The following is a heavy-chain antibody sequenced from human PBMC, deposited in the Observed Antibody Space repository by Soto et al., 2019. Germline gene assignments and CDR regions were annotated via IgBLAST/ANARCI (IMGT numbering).Heavy chain of an antibody. J-gene: IGHJ6*03. Sequence: GGSLRLSSAAAGFTFSCYYVHWVRQATGKGLEWVSAIGTAGDTYYPGSVKGRFTISRENAKNSLYLQMNSLRAGDTAVYYCERGGGNITIFGVVIMDYYMDVWGKGTTVTVSS. CDR2: IGTAGDT. CDR3: ERGGGNITIFGVVIMDYYMDV. CDR1: GFTFSCYY. D-gene: IGHD3-3*01. V-gene: IGHV3-13*01.